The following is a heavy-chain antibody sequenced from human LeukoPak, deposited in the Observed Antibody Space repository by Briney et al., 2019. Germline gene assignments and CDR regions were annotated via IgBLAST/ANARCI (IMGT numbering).Heavy chain of an antibody. J-gene: IGHJ4*02. CDR1: GYTFTGYY. CDR2: INPNSGGT. V-gene: IGHV1-2*02. D-gene: IGHD1-26*01. Sequence: GASVKVSCKASGYTFTGYYMHWVRQAPGQGLEWMGWINPNSGGTNYALKFQGRVTMTRDTSISTAYMELSRLRSDDTAVYYCARASYSGYFGYWGQGTLVAVSS. CDR3: ARASYSGYFGY.